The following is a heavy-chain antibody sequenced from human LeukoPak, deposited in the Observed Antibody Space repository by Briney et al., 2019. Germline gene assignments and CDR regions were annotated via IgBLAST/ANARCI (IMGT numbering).Heavy chain of an antibody. J-gene: IGHJ4*02. V-gene: IGHV4-38-2*01. CDR3: ARISYFAFDD. CDR2: IYHSGST. D-gene: IGHD2-21*01. Sequence: SETLSLTCAVSGYSISSGYYWGWIRQPPGKGLEWIGSIYHSGSTYYNPSLKSRVTISVDTSKNQFSLNLSSVTAADTAVYYCARISYFAFDDGDQGTLVTLSS. CDR1: GYSISSGYY.